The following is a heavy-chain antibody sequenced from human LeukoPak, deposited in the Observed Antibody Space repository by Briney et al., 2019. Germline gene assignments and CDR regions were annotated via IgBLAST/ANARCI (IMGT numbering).Heavy chain of an antibody. CDR2: ITGSGGSS. CDR1: GFTFTNYA. D-gene: IGHD3-9*01. V-gene: IGHV3-23*01. CDR3: AKWGDYDILTGYYVPDY. J-gene: IGHJ4*02. Sequence: PGTPLRLSCVASGFTFTNYAMSWVRQAPGKGLEWVSAITGSGGSSYYADSVKGRFTISRDNSKNTLYLQVNSLRAEDTAVYYCAKWGDYDILTGYYVPDYWGQGTLVTVSS.